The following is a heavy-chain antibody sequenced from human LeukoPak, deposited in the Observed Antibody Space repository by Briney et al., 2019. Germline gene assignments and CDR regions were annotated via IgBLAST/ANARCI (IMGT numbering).Heavy chain of an antibody. CDR3: ASPKRIAVAGMGTAPLGWYFDL. J-gene: IGHJ2*01. CDR2: IYYSGST. CDR1: GGSISSSSYY. V-gene: IGHV4-39*01. D-gene: IGHD6-19*01. Sequence: SETLSLTCTVSGGSISSSSYYWGWIRQPPGKGLEWIGSIYYSGSTYYNPSLKSRVTISVDTSKNQFSLKLSSVTAADTAVYYCASPKRIAVAGMGTAPLGWYFDLWGRGTLVTVSS.